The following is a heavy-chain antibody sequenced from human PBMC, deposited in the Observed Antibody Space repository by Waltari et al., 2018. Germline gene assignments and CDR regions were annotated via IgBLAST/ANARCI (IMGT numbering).Heavy chain of an antibody. CDR3: ARDRFGYSSSRGWFDP. V-gene: IGHV4-39*06. CDR1: GGSGRSSSDY. D-gene: IGHD6-6*01. CDR2: IYYSGST. J-gene: IGHJ5*02. Sequence: RLQLQESGPGLVKQSEALSRTCTVSGGSGRSSSDYWGWLRRPPGKGLEWSGSIYYSGSTYYNPSLKSRVTISVDTSKNQFSLKLSSVTAADTAVYYCARDRFGYSSSRGWFDPWGQGTLVTVSS.